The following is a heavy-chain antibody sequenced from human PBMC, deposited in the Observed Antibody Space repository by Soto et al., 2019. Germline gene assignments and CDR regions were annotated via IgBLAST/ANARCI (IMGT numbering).Heavy chain of an antibody. V-gene: IGHV1-3*01. Sequence: ASLKVSCKASGYTFTNYAIHWVRQAPGQRLEWMGWINAGNGNTKYSQNFQGRVTITRDTSATTAYMELRSLRSEDTAVYYCARPTVGPTEWYFDLWGRGTLVTVSS. CDR2: INAGNGNT. CDR1: GYTFTNYA. J-gene: IGHJ2*01. CDR3: ARPTVGPTEWYFDL. D-gene: IGHD1-26*01.